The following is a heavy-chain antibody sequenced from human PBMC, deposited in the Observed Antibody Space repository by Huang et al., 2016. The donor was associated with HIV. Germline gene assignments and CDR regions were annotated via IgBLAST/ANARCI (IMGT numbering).Heavy chain of an antibody. D-gene: IGHD3-22*01. V-gene: IGHV1-69*01. J-gene: IGHJ4*02. Sequence: QVQLVQSGAEVKKPGSSVKVSCKASGGSFRNFAIGWVRQAPGQGLEWMGGIIPTRGTATYAQKFQGRVTIIADESTSTAYMELSSLRSEDTAVYYCATVDYYDTSGPQRGYFDNWGQGTLVTVSS. CDR2: IIPTRGTA. CDR1: GGSFRNFA. CDR3: ATVDYYDTSGPQRGYFDN.